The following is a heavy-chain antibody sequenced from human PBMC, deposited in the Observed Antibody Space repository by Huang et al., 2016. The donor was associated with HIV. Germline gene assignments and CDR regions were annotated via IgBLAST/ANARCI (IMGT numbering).Heavy chain of an antibody. D-gene: IGHD5-18*01. J-gene: IGHJ4*02. Sequence: QLVESGGGLVQPGGSLRLSCAASGFTFTRYDMNWVRQAPGKGLEWVSYSNSGSTTIHYADSVKGRFTISRDDDKNSVYLQMNSLRADDTAIYYCARMAYSYGMHWGQGSLVIVSS. CDR1: GFTFTRYD. CDR2: SNSGSTTI. CDR3: ARMAYSYGMH. V-gene: IGHV3-48*01.